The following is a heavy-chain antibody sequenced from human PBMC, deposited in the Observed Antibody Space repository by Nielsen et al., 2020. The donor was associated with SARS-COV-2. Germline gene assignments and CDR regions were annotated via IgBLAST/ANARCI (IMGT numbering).Heavy chain of an antibody. D-gene: IGHD6-6*01. CDR2: ISAYNGNT. CDR1: GYTFTSYG. J-gene: IGHJ5*01. Sequence: ASVKVSCKASGYTFTSYGISWVRQAPGQGLEWMEWISAYNGNTNYAQKLQGRVTMTTDTSTSTAYMELRGLRSEDTAVYYCARDGTEYSNSKGQDSWGQGTLVTVSS. CDR3: ARDGTEYSNSKGQDS. V-gene: IGHV1-18*01.